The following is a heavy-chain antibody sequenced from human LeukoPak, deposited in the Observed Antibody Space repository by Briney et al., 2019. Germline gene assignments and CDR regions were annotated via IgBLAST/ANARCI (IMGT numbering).Heavy chain of an antibody. CDR1: GFTFSSYA. J-gene: IGHJ4*02. V-gene: IGHV3-30-3*01. D-gene: IGHD3-22*01. CDR2: ISYDGSNK. Sequence: PGGSLRLSCAASGFTFSSYAMHWVRQAPGKGLEWVAVISYDGSNKYYADSVKGRFTISRDNSKNTLYLQMNSLRAEDTAVYYCARDGGYYDSSGYYWEDYWGQGTLVTVSS. CDR3: ARDGGYYDSSGYYWEDY.